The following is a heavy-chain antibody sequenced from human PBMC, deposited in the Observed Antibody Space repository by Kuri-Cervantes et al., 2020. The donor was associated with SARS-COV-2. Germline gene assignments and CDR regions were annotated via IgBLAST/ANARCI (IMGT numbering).Heavy chain of an antibody. D-gene: IGHD6-19*01. CDR1: GYSISSGYY. CDR2: IYHSGST. CDR3: ASLAVAGTRAFDI. V-gene: IGHV4-38-2*02. J-gene: IGHJ3*02. Sequence: SETLSLTCTVSGYSISSGYYWGWIRQPPGKGLEWIGSIYHSGSTYYNPSLKSRVTISVDTSKNQFSLKLSSVTAADTAVYYCASLAVAGTRAFDIWGQGTMVTV.